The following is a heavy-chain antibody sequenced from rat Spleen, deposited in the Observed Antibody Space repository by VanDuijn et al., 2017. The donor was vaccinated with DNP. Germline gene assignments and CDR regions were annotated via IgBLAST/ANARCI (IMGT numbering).Heavy chain of an antibody. V-gene: IGHV5-25*01. Sequence: EVQLVESGGGLVQPGRSMKLSCAASGFTFSDYDMAWVRQAPTKGLEWVAAISSTGVVTYYRDSVKGRFTVSRDNGKNILYLQMDSLRSEDTATYYCTKRWYGSFDYWGQGVMVTISP. CDR1: GFTFSDYD. D-gene: IGHD1-11*01. J-gene: IGHJ2*01. CDR2: ISSTGVVT. CDR3: TKRWYGSFDY.